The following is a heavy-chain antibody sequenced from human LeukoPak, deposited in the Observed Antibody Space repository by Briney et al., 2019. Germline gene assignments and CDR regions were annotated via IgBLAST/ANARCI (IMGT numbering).Heavy chain of an antibody. CDR1: GFTFSSYA. D-gene: IGHD5-18*01. V-gene: IGHV3-23*01. J-gene: IGHJ4*02. CDR2: ISGSGGST. Sequence: GGSLRLSCAASGFTFSSYAMSWVRQAPGKGLEWVSAISGSGGSTYYADSVKGRFTISRDNSKNTLYLQMNSLRAEDTAVYYCAKAITTTSPMDTAMVSPFDYWGQGTLVTVSS. CDR3: AKAITTTSPMDTAMVSPFDY.